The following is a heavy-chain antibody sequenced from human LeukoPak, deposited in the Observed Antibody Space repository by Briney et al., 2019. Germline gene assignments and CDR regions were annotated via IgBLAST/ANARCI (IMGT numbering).Heavy chain of an antibody. CDR2: ISSSGSTI. J-gene: IGHJ4*02. V-gene: IGHV3-11*01. D-gene: IGHD2-8*02. CDR1: GFTFSDYY. Sequence: GGSLRLSCAASGFTFSDYYISWIRQAPGKGLEWVSYISSSGSTIYYADSVKGRFTISRDNAKNSLYLQMNSLRAEDTAVYYCAREADVLYASFDYWGQGTLVTVSS. CDR3: AREADVLYASFDY.